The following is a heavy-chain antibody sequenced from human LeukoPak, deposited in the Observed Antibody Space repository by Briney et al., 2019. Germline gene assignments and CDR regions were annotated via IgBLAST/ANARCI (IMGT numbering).Heavy chain of an antibody. CDR3: ARNHTHEGYGYYFDY. CDR2: IYYSGST. D-gene: IGHD4-17*01. V-gene: IGHV4-39*01. Sequence: SETLSLTCTVSGGSISSSCYYWGWIRQPPGKGLEWIGSIYYSGSTSYNPSLKSRVTISVETSKNQFSLKLSSVTAADTAFYYCARNHTHEGYGYYFDYWGQGTLVTVSS. J-gene: IGHJ4*02. CDR1: GGSISSSCYY.